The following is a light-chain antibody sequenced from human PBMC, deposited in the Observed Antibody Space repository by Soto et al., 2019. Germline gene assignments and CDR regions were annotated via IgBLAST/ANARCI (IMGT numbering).Light chain of an antibody. CDR3: SXXXGXXXX. CDR1: STDVGEYNY. V-gene: IGLV2-8*01. CDR2: EVN. Sequence: QSVLTQPPSASGSPGQSVTIPCAGTSTDVGEYNYVSWYQQHPGKVPKLIIFEVNKRPSGVPDRFSGSKSGDTASLTVSGLQAEDEADYYCSXXXGXXXXXGGGX. J-gene: IGLJ2*01.